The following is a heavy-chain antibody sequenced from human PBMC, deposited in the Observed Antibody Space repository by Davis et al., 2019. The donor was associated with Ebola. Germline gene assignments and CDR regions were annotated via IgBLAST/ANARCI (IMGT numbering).Heavy chain of an antibody. CDR2: ISSSSSYI. Sequence: GESLKISCAASGFTFSSYSLNWVRQASGKGLEWVSSISSSSSYIYYADSVKGRFTISRDNAKNSLYPQMNSLRAEDTAVYYCAKSTPDYWGQGTLVTVSS. CDR1: GFTFSSYS. J-gene: IGHJ4*02. CDR3: AKSTPDY. V-gene: IGHV3-21*01.